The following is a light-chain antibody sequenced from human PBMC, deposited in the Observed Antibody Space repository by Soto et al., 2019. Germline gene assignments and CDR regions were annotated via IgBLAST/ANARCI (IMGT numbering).Light chain of an antibody. CDR3: TSYTNSNTYV. CDR2: EVN. V-gene: IGLV2-14*01. Sequence: QSALTQPPSASGSPGQSVTISCTGTSSDVGGYNYVSWYQQHPGKTPKLMIFEVNNRPSGVSNRFSGSKSGNTASLTISGLQAEDEADYYCTSYTNSNTYVFGTGTKV. J-gene: IGLJ1*01. CDR1: SSDVGGYNY.